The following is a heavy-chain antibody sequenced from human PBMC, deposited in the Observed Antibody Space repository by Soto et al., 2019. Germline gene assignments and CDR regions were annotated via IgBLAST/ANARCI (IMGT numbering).Heavy chain of an antibody. J-gene: IGHJ3*02. Sequence: HPGGSLRLSCAASGFTFSGSAMHWVRQASGKGLEWVGRIRSKANSYATAYAASVKGRFTISRDDSKNTAYLQMNSLKTEDTAVYYCTIYYGGNSEAFDIWGQGTMVTVSS. CDR2: IRSKANSYAT. CDR1: GFTFSGSA. D-gene: IGHD4-17*01. V-gene: IGHV3-73*01. CDR3: TIYYGGNSEAFDI.